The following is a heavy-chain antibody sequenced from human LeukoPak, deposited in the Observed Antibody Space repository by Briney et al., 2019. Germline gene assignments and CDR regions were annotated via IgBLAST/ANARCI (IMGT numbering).Heavy chain of an antibody. CDR3: AKEGVTWYYDSSGYSGYFDY. Sequence: GGSLRLSCAASGFTFSSYGMHWVRQAPGKGLEWVAVISYDGSNKYYADSVKGRFTISRDNSKNTLYLQMNSLRAEDTAVYYCAKEGVTWYYDSSGYSGYFDYWGQGTLVTVSS. CDR1: GFTFSSYG. CDR2: ISYDGSNK. V-gene: IGHV3-30*18. D-gene: IGHD3-22*01. J-gene: IGHJ4*02.